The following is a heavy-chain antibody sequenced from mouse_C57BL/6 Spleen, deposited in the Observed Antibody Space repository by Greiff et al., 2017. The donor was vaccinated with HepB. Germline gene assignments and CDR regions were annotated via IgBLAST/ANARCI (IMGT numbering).Heavy chain of an antibody. D-gene: IGHD1-1*01. CDR2: ISSGSSTI. CDR3: ARLIYYYGSSSYYAMDY. Sequence: EVQLVESGGGLVKPGGSLKLSCAASGFTFSDYGMHWVRQAPEKGLEWVAYISSGSSTIYYADTVKGRFTISRDNAKNTLFLQMTSLRSEDTAMYYCARLIYYYGSSSYYAMDYWGQGTSVTVSS. J-gene: IGHJ4*01. CDR1: GFTFSDYG. V-gene: IGHV5-17*01.